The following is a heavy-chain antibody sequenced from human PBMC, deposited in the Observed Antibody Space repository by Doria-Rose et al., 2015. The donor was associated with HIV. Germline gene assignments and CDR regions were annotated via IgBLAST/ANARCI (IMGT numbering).Heavy chain of an antibody. V-gene: IGHV2-26*01. CDR1: GVSLSSPGMG. CDR3: ARIKSSRWYHKYYFDF. D-gene: IGHD6-13*01. CDR2: ISSDDER. J-gene: IGHJ4*02. Sequence: QITLKESGPVLVKPTETLTLTCTVSGVSLSSPGMGVSWIRQPPGQALEWLANISSDDERSYNTSLKSRLTIFRGTSKSQVVLTMTDMDPVDTATYYCARIKSSRWYHKYYFDFWGQGTLVIVSA.